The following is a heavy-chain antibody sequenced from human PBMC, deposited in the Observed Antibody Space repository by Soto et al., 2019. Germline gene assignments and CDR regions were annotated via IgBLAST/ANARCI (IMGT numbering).Heavy chain of an antibody. CDR3: ATELGENPASPFDA. D-gene: IGHD3-10*01. CDR1: GVTFSSET. CDR2: IIPLFGTA. J-gene: IGHJ4*02. V-gene: IGHV1-69*01. Sequence: QVQLVQSGADVKKPGSSVKVSCQASGVTFSSETLGWVRQAPGQGLEWVGGIIPLFGTASYAKKFQGRVTITADESTSTVYMELSSLRSDDTAVYFCATELGENPASPFDAGGQGTLVTVSS.